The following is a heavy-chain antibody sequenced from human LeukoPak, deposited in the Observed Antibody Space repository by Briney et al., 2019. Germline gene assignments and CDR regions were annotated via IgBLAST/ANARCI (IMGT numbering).Heavy chain of an antibody. J-gene: IGHJ3*02. CDR1: GDSVSSNSAA. Sequence: SQTLSLTCAISGDSVSSNSAAWIWIRQSPSRGLEWLGRTYYRSKWYNDYAVSVKSRITINPDTSKNQFSLQLNSVTPEDTAVYYCARAERHSGSYYAGPPDAFDIWGQGTMVTVSS. D-gene: IGHD1-26*01. CDR2: TYYRSKWYN. CDR3: ARAERHSGSYYAGPPDAFDI. V-gene: IGHV6-1*01.